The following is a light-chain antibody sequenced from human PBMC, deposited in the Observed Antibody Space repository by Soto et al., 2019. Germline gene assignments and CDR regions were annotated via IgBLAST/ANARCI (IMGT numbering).Light chain of an antibody. CDR1: SSNVGSYNL. V-gene: IGLV2-23*02. J-gene: IGLJ2*01. CDR3: SSSAGSNTLV. Sequence: QSALTQPAAVSGSPGQSITISCSGTSSNVGSYNLVSWYQQYPGKAPKLMISEVSQRPSGVSNRFSGSKSGNTASLTISGLQAEDEADYYCSSSAGSNTLVFGGGTKLTVL. CDR2: EVS.